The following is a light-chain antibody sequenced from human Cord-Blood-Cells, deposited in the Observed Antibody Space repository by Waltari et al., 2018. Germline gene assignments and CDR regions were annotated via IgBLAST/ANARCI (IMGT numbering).Light chain of an antibody. V-gene: IGKV1-5*03. J-gene: IGKJ1*01. CDR1: QSISSW. Sequence: DIQMTQSPSNLSASVGDRVTITCRASQSISSWLAWYQQKPGKAPKLLIYKASSLESGVPSRFSGSGSGTEFTLTISSLQPDDFATYYCQQYNSYSLWTFGQGTKVEIK. CDR2: KAS. CDR3: QQYNSYSLWT.